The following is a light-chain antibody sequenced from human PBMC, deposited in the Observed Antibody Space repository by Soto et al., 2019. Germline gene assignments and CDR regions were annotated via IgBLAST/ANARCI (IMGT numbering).Light chain of an antibody. CDR1: SSNIGAGYD. J-gene: IGLJ1*01. Sequence: QPVLTQPPSVSGAPGQRVTISCTGSSSNIGAGYDVHWYQQLPGTAPKLLIYGNSNRPSGVPDRFSGSKSGTSASLAITGLQAEHEADYYCQSYDSSLSLYVFGTGTKLTVL. CDR3: QSYDSSLSLYV. V-gene: IGLV1-40*01. CDR2: GNS.